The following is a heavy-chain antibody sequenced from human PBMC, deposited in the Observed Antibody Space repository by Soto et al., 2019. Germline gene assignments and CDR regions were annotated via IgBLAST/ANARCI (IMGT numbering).Heavy chain of an antibody. Sequence: QVQLVQSGAEVKRPGASVKVFCKASGYTFTTHTMHWVRQAPGQGLEWMGWMNGGNGNTKYSQKFQGRVTFTRDTVARTAYMELSSLRSENTAVYYCTRLETDYWGQGTLVTVSS. CDR3: TRLETDY. CDR1: GYTFTTHT. V-gene: IGHV1-3*01. J-gene: IGHJ4*02. CDR2: MNGGNGNT.